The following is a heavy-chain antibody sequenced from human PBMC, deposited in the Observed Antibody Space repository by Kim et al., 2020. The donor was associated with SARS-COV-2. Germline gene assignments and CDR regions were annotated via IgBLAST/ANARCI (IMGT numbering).Heavy chain of an antibody. CDR2: IKQDGSEK. CDR1: GFTFSSYW. CDR3: ARDMPGYSYGYDWFDP. V-gene: IGHV3-7*01. J-gene: IGHJ5*02. D-gene: IGHD5-18*01. Sequence: GGSLRLSCAASGFTFSSYWMSWVRQAPGKGLEWVANIKQDGSEKYYVDSVKGRFTISRDNAKNSLYLQLNSLRAEDTAVYYCARDMPGYSYGYDWFDPWGKGTLVTDSS.